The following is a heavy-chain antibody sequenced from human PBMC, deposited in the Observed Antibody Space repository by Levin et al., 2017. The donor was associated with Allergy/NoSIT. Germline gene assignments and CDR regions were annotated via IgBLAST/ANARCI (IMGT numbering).Heavy chain of an antibody. CDR2: FTAYNGKT. D-gene: IGHD2-2*01. CDR1: GSTFNSYA. CDR3: ARGISSRLYPFQCDY. Sequence: GGSLRLSCKATGSTFNSYAITWVRQAPGHGLEWMGWFTAYNGKTFTAQQFQGRLTMTTDPSTTTAYMELRNLRSDDSAVYYCARGISSRLYPFQCDYWGQGTQVTVSS. V-gene: IGHV1-18*01. J-gene: IGHJ4*02.